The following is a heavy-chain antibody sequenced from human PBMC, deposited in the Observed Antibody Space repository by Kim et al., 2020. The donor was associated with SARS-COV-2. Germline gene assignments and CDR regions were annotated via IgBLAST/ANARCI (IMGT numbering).Heavy chain of an antibody. V-gene: IGHV1-3*01. Sequence: ASVKVSCKASGYTFINYAMHWVRQAPGQRPEWMAWINPANGNTRYSQNFQGRVTTTRDTSATTVYMELTALRSEDTAVYYCARGQYGSMSNNWFDSWGHGALVTVSS. D-gene: IGHD3-10*01. CDR2: INPANGNT. CDR3: ARGQYGSMSNNWFDS. CDR1: GYTFINYA. J-gene: IGHJ5*01.